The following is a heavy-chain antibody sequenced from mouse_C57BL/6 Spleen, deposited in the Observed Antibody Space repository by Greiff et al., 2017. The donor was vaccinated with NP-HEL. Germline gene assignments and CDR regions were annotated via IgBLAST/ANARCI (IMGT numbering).Heavy chain of an antibody. Sequence: EVMLVESGGGLVQPGGSLKLSCAASGFTFSDYYMYWVRQTPEKRLEWVAYISNGGGSTYYPDTVKGRFTISRDNAKNTLYLQMSRLKSEDTAMYYGARQGDYYGSSWFAYWGQGTLVTVSA. CDR2: ISNGGGST. D-gene: IGHD1-1*01. J-gene: IGHJ3*01. CDR3: ARQGDYYGSSWFAY. V-gene: IGHV5-12*01. CDR1: GFTFSDYY.